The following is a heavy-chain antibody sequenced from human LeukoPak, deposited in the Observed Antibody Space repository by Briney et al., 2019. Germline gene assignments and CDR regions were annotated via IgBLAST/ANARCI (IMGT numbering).Heavy chain of an antibody. J-gene: IGHJ4*02. V-gene: IGHV3-7*01. CDR3: ARDSAGNDY. D-gene: IGHD6-13*01. CDR2: INQDGSEK. Sequence: PGGSLRLSCAASGFTFSNYWMTWVRQAPGKGLEWVANINQDGSEKNYVDSVKGRFTISRDNAKNSLYLQMNSLRAEDTAMYYCARDSAGNDYWGQGTLVTVSS. CDR1: GFTFSNYW.